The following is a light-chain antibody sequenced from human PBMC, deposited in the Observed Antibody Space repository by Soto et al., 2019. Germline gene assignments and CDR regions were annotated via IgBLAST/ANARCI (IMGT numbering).Light chain of an antibody. Sequence: QSALTQPASGSGSPGQSITISCTGTSSDVGASKYVSWYQKNPGKAPKLMIYEVSNRPSGVSNRFSGSKSGNTASLTISGLQAEDEADYYCSSYTSTITVLFGGGTKLTVL. CDR1: SSDVGASKY. V-gene: IGLV2-14*01. CDR3: SSYTSTITVL. CDR2: EVS. J-gene: IGLJ2*01.